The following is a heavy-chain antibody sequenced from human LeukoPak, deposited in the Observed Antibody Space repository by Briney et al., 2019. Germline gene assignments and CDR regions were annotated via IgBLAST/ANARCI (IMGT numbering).Heavy chain of an antibody. V-gene: IGHV4-31*11. CDR1: GHSISSGGYW. Sequence: SETLSLTCALSGHSISSGGYWWSWIRQHPGKGPEWIGYISYGGNTYYNPSVKSRVAISADTPKNQFSLKLSSTTAADTAVYYCARAPVATPSEFDYWGQGTLVTVSS. CDR3: ARAPVATPSEFDY. CDR2: ISYGGNT. J-gene: IGHJ4*02. D-gene: IGHD5-12*01.